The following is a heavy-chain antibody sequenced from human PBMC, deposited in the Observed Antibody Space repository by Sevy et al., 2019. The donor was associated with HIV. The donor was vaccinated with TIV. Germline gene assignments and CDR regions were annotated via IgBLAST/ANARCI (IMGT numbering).Heavy chain of an antibody. V-gene: IGHV3-30*18. Sequence: GGSLRLSCAASGFTFSSYGMHWVRRAPGKGLEWVAVISYDGSNKYYADSVKGRFTISRDNSKNTLYLQMNSLRAEDTAVYYCAKDLIAAAGIDYYYGMDVWGQGTTVTVSS. D-gene: IGHD6-13*01. CDR3: AKDLIAAAGIDYYYGMDV. J-gene: IGHJ6*02. CDR1: GFTFSSYG. CDR2: ISYDGSNK.